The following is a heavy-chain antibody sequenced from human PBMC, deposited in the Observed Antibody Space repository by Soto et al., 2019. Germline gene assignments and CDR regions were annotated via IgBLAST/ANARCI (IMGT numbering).Heavy chain of an antibody. CDR2: IYWDDDK. Sequence: QITLKESGPTLVKPTQTLTLTCTFSGFSLSTSGVGVGWIRQPPGKALEWLALIYWDDDKRYSPSLKSRLTITKDTSNNQLVLTMTNMDPVDTATYYCAHTVRSITIFGVVIPAALDYWGQGTLVTVSS. D-gene: IGHD3-3*01. J-gene: IGHJ4*02. CDR3: AHTVRSITIFGVVIPAALDY. CDR1: GFSLSTSGVG. V-gene: IGHV2-5*02.